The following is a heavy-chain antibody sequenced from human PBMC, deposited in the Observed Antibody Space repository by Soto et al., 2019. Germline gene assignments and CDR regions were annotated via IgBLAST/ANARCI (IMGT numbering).Heavy chain of an antibody. CDR3: ARDRSYSLDV. J-gene: IGHJ6*02. V-gene: IGHV3-74*01. Sequence: EVQLVESGGGLLQPGGSLRLSCAVSGSTFSNDWMHWVRQAPGKGLVWVSHINSDGSSTNYAAFVKGRFTIARDNAKNTVYLQMNSLRAEATAVYYCARDRSYSLDVWGQWTTVTVSS. CDR2: INSDGSST. CDR1: GSTFSNDW.